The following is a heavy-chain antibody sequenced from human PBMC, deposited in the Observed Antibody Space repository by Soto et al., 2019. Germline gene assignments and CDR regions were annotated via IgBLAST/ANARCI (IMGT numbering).Heavy chain of an antibody. Sequence: SVKVSCKASGGTFSSYAISWVRQAPGQGLELMGGIIPIFGTANYAQKFQGRVTITADESTSTAYMELSSLRSEDTAVYYCARDYSFYYYDSSGYWGGMDVWGQGTTVTVYS. D-gene: IGHD3-22*01. CDR3: ARDYSFYYYDSSGYWGGMDV. CDR2: IIPIFGTA. V-gene: IGHV1-69*13. J-gene: IGHJ6*02. CDR1: GGTFSSYA.